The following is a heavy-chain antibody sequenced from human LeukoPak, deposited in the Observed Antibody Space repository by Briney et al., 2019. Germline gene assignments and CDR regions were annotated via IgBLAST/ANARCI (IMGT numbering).Heavy chain of an antibody. CDR2: IYYSGST. Sequence: PSETLSLTCTVSGGSISSYYWSWIRQPPGKGLEWIGYIYYSGSTNYNPSLKSRVTISVDTSKNQFSLKLSSVTAADTAVYYCAGEIAYCGGDCYSAHWFDPWGQGTLVTVSS. V-gene: IGHV4-59*01. CDR3: AGEIAYCGGDCYSAHWFDP. J-gene: IGHJ5*02. D-gene: IGHD2-21*01. CDR1: GGSISSYY.